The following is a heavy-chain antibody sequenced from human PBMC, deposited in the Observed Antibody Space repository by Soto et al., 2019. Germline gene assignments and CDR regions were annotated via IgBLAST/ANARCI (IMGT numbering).Heavy chain of an antibody. CDR1: GGSITNYY. CDR2: MYTKERT. J-gene: IGHJ5*02. Sequence: QVQLQQSGPGLVKASETLSLTCTVSGGSITNYYWSWIRQPAGKGLEWIGRMYTKERTNYNLSFKSRVTMSVDTSKNQFSLKLNAVTAADTAVYYCARDDYKDGENNWFDPWGQGTLVTVSS. D-gene: IGHD3-16*01. V-gene: IGHV4-4*07. CDR3: ARDDYKDGENNWFDP.